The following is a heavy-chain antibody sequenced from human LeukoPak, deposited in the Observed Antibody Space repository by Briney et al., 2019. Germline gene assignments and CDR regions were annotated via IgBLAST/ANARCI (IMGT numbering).Heavy chain of an antibody. CDR3: ARATFDSRGYYYEGEY. Sequence: TPSETLSLTCAVYGGSLSGYYWNWIRQSPGKGLEWXGXXNHSGSTNYNPSLKSRVTISVDTSKNQFSLKLSSVTAADTAVYYCARATFDSRGYYYEGEYWGQGTLVTVSS. CDR2: XNHSGST. D-gene: IGHD3-22*01. J-gene: IGHJ4*02. V-gene: IGHV4-34*01. CDR1: GGSLSGYY.